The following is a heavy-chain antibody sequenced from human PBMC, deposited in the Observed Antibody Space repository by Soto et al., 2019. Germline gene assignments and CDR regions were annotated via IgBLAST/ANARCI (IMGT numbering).Heavy chain of an antibody. J-gene: IGHJ5*02. CDR2: IYTSATT. Sequence: QVLLQESGPGLVKPSETLSLTCTVSGASISSYYWSWIRQPAGKGLEWIGRIYTSATTNYNPSLKCRLTMSLDTSKNQFSLKLTSVTAADTAVYYCARGAARFDPWGQGTLVTVSS. CDR3: ARGAARFDP. V-gene: IGHV4-4*07. CDR1: GASISSYY. D-gene: IGHD2-15*01.